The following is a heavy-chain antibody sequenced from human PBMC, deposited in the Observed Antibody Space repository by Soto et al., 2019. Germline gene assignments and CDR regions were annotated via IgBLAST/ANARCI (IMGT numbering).Heavy chain of an antibody. CDR3: PSPYSRSFYYYGLGV. CDR2: IIPIFGTA. CDR1: GGTFSSYA. J-gene: IGHJ6*02. D-gene: IGHD6-6*01. V-gene: IGHV1-69*12. Sequence: QVQLVQSGAEVKKPGSSVKVSCKASGGTFSSYAISWVRQAPGQGLEWMGGIIPIFGTANYAQKFQGRVTITADESTSKAYMELSRLRSEATAVYYCPSPYSRSFYYYGLGVWGQGTTVTVSS.